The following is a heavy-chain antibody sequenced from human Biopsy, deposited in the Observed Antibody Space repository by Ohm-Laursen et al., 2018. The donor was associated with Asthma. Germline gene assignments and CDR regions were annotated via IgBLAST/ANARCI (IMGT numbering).Heavy chain of an antibody. D-gene: IGHD6-13*01. CDR2: HNPNSGGT. Sequence: ASVTASCQASGYTFICSHIHWMRQLPGQGLEWMGRHNPNSGGTNYAQKFQGRVTMTRDTSISTAYMEVSRLRSDDTAVYYCARGQKSAGDRWFDPWGQGTLVTVSS. V-gene: IGHV1-2*06. J-gene: IGHJ5*02. CDR1: GYTFICSH. CDR3: ARGQKSAGDRWFDP.